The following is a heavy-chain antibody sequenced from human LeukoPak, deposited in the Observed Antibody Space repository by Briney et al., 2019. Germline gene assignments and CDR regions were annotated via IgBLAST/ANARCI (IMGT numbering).Heavy chain of an antibody. CDR2: ISAYNGNT. V-gene: IGHV1-18*01. Sequence: ASVKVSCKASGYTFTSYGISWVRQAPGQGLEWMGWISAYNGNTNYAQKLQGRVTMTTDTSTSTAYMGLRSLRSDDTAVYYCARVIVGAFCSDYWSQGTLVTVSS. D-gene: IGHD1-26*01. J-gene: IGHJ4*02. CDR1: GYTFTSYG. CDR3: ARVIVGAFCSDY.